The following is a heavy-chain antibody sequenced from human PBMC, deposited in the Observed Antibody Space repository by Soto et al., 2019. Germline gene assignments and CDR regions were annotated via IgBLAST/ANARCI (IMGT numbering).Heavy chain of an antibody. CDR1: GGTFSSYA. D-gene: IGHD5-18*01. CDR2: IIPIFGTA. J-gene: IGHJ6*02. Sequence: ASVKVSCKASGGTFSSYAISWVRQAPGQGLEWMGGIIPIFGTANYAQKFQGRVKITADESTSTAYMELSSLRSEDTAVYYCASLPVDTAMNSVFYYYYGMDVWGQGTTVTVSS. CDR3: ASLPVDTAMNSVFYYYYGMDV. V-gene: IGHV1-69*13.